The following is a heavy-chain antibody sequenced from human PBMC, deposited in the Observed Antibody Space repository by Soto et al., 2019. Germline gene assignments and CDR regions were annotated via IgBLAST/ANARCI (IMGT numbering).Heavy chain of an antibody. V-gene: IGHV1-69*01. CDR2: IIPISGTT. CDR1: GGTFSSYA. Sequence: QVQLVQSGAEVKKPGSSVKVSCKASGGTFSSYAISWVRQAPGQGLEWMGGIIPISGTTNDAQKFQGRVTITADESTSTASMELSSLRSEDTAVYYWARSQGSSTSLEIYYYYYYGMDVWGQGTTVTVSS. CDR3: ARSQGSSTSLEIYYYYYYGMDV. J-gene: IGHJ6*02. D-gene: IGHD2-2*01.